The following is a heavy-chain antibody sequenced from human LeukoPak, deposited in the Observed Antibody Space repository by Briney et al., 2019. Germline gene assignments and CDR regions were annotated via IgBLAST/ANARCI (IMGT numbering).Heavy chain of an antibody. CDR3: ARRGSGSSKKSGYYFDY. CDR1: GGSFSGYY. J-gene: IGHJ4*02. V-gene: IGHV4-34*01. Sequence: PSPTLSLTCAVYGGSFSGYYLSWIRQHPWNVLQWIGEINHSGSTNYNPFLNSRVTISVDTSKTQFSLKLRSVTAADTAVYYCARRGSGSSKKSGYYFDYWGQGTLVTVSS. CDR2: INHSGST. D-gene: IGHD3-10*01.